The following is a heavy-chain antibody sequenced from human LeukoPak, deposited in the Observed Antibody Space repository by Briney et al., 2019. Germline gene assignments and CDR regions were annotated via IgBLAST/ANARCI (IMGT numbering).Heavy chain of an antibody. CDR1: GFTFSSYA. D-gene: IGHD2-15*01. CDR3: AKSMAGGSWYYYYGMDV. CDR2: ISGSGGST. J-gene: IGHJ6*02. V-gene: IGHV3-23*01. Sequence: QAGGSLRLSCAASGFTFSSYAMSWVRQAPGKGLEWVSAISGSGGSTYYADSVQGRFTLSRDNSKNTLYLQMNSLRAEDTAVYYCAKSMAGGSWYYYYGMDVWGQGTTVTVSS.